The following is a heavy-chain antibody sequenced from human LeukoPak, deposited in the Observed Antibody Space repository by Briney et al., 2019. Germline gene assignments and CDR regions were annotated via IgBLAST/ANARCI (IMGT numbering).Heavy chain of an antibody. Sequence: GGSLRLSCAACGFTFSNYAMSWVRQSPGKGREWVSGISGSGHSTYYADSAKARFTITRDSSKNTLFLQINSQRTDDTAVYYCAKARELGNYEFYLFDYWGQGTLVTVSS. CDR1: GFTFSNYA. J-gene: IGHJ4*02. CDR3: AKARELGNYEFYLFDY. V-gene: IGHV3-23*01. CDR2: ISGSGHST. D-gene: IGHD7-27*01.